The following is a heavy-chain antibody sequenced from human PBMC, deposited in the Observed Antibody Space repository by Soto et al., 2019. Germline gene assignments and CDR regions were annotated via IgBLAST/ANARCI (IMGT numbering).Heavy chain of an antibody. V-gene: IGHV3-30-3*01. CDR1: GFTFSSYA. CDR2: ISYDGSNK. J-gene: IGHJ4*02. D-gene: IGHD6-13*01. CDR3: ARGGRAGPGTYFDY. Sequence: QPGGSLRLSCAASGFTFSSYAMHWVRQAPGKGLEWVAVISYDGSNKYYADSVKGRFTISRDNSKNTLYLQMNSLRAEDTAVYYCARGGRAGPGTYFDYWGQGTLVTVSS.